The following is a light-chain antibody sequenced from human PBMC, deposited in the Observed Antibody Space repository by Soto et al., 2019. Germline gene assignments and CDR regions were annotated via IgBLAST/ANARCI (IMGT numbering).Light chain of an antibody. CDR3: QQYSHLIT. CDR2: DAS. V-gene: IGKV1-33*01. CDR1: VDITQY. Sequence: DIQMXQSPXSLXXXIGDRITITCQSSVDITQYLHWYHHKSQRAPKLLIYDASNLETGVPSRFSGSGSGTDFTFTISSLRPEDIATYYCQQYSHLITFGQGTRLEIK. J-gene: IGKJ5*01.